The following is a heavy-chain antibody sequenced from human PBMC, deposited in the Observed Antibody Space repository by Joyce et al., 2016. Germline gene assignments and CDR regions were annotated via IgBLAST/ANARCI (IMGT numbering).Heavy chain of an antibody. J-gene: IGHJ2*01. Sequence: EVQLVESGGGLIQPGGSLRLSCAASGFTVSSNYMSWVRRAPGKGLEWVSVFYTGGDTFYAASVRGRFTISRDTSKNTWYLEMNSLRVDDTAVYYCARVRTGLNWCFDLWGRGTLVTVSS. D-gene: IGHD3/OR15-3a*01. CDR1: GFTVSSNY. CDR3: ARVRTGLNWCFDL. V-gene: IGHV3-53*01. CDR2: FYTGGDT.